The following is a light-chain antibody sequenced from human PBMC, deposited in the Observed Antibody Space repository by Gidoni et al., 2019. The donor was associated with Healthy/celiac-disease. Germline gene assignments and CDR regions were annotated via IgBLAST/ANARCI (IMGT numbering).Light chain of an antibody. CDR3: QQYNSYSLT. V-gene: IGKV1-5*03. CDR1: QSISSW. J-gene: IGKJ1*01. CDR2: KAS. Sequence: DIQMTQSPSTLSASVGDRVTITCRPSQSISSWLAWYQQKPGKAPKLLIYKASSLESGVPSRFSGSGPGTEFTLTISSLQPDDFATYYCQQYNSYSLTFGQGTKVEIK.